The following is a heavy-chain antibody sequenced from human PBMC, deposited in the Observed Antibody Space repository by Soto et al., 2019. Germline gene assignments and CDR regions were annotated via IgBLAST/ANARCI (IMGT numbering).Heavy chain of an antibody. CDR1: GYTFTSYD. CDR3: AIGPLTTVTNYYYYMDV. CDR2: MNPNSGNT. D-gene: IGHD4-4*01. Sequence: QVQLVQSGAEVKKPGASVKVSCKASGYTFTSYDINWVRQATGQGLEWMGWMNPNSGNTGYAQKFQGRVTMTRNTSISTAYMELSSLSSEDTAVYYCAIGPLTTVTNYYYYMDVWGKGTTVTVSS. J-gene: IGHJ6*03. V-gene: IGHV1-8*01.